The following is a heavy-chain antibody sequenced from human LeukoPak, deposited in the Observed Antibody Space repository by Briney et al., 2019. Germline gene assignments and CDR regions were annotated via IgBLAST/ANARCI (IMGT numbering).Heavy chain of an antibody. D-gene: IGHD2-2*01. J-gene: IGHJ5*02. CDR2: IKQDGSEK. Sequence: GGSLRLSCAASGFTFSSYWMSWVRQAPGKGLEWVANIKQDGSEKYYVDSVKGRFTISRDNAKNSLYLQMNSLRAEDTAVYYCARLGGYCSSTSCSSTNRFDPWGQGTLVTVSS. CDR1: GFTFSSYW. V-gene: IGHV3-7*01. CDR3: ARLGGYCSSTSCSSTNRFDP.